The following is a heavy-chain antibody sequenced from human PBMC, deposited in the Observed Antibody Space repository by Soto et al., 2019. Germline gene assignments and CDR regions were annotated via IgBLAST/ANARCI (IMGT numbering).Heavy chain of an antibody. J-gene: IGHJ4*02. D-gene: IGHD3-16*01. CDR1: GYTFTNFG. Sequence: QVQLVQSGAEVKKPGASVKVSCKTSGYTFTNFGISWVRQAPGQGLEWMGWISAYNGNTNYAQKFQGRVTMTTGTPRSTAYMEVSGLRSADTAVYFCAIGGTPIDYWGQGTLVTVSS. CDR2: ISAYNGNT. V-gene: IGHV1-18*01. CDR3: AIGGTPIDY.